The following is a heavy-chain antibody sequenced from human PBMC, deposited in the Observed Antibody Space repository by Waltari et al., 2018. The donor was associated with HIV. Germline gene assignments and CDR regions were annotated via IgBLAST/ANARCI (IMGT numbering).Heavy chain of an antibody. Sequence: QVQLQQWGAGLLKPSETLSLTCAVYGGSFSDYYWSWIRQPPGKGLEWIGEINYNGSTNYNPSLKRRVTISVDTSKNLFSLKLSSVTAADTAVYYCAGHYSYHPSGYHYGMDVWGQGTTVTVSS. J-gene: IGHJ6*02. CDR2: INYNGST. D-gene: IGHD4-4*01. CDR1: GGSFSDYY. CDR3: AGHYSYHPSGYHYGMDV. V-gene: IGHV4-34*01.